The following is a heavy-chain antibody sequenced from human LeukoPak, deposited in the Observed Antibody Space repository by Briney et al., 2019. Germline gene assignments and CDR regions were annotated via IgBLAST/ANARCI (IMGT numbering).Heavy chain of an antibody. CDR2: INPNSGDT. Sequence: GASVKVSCKASGYTFTGDYMHWVRQAPGQGLEWMGWINPNSGDTNYAQKFQGRVTMTRDTSINTAYLELNSLRSDDTAVYYCARGFNWNDEVDYWDQGTLVTVSS. CDR3: ARGFNWNDEVDY. D-gene: IGHD1-1*01. J-gene: IGHJ4*02. CDR1: GYTFTGDY. V-gene: IGHV1-2*02.